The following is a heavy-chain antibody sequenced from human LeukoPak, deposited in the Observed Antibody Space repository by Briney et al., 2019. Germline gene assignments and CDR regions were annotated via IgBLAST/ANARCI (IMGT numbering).Heavy chain of an antibody. D-gene: IGHD3-3*01. J-gene: IGHJ6*03. CDR3: ARVPLEITIFGVVTNYYMDV. CDR2: ISAYNGNT. Sequence: ASVKVSCKASGYTFTSYGISWVRQAPGQGLEWMGWISAYNGNTNYAQKLQGRVTMTTDTSTSTAYMELRSPRSDDTAVYYCARVPLEITIFGVVTNYYMDVWGKGTTVTVSS. CDR1: GYTFTSYG. V-gene: IGHV1-18*01.